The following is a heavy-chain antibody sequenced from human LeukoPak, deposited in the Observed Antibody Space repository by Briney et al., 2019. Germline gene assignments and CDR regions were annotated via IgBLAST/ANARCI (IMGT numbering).Heavy chain of an antibody. D-gene: IGHD3-22*01. CDR3: ATGRGYYYDH. V-gene: IGHV3-33*08. J-gene: IGHJ4*02. CDR2: AYGDGNNQ. CDR1: GFTFNTYT. Sequence: GGSLRLSCAASGFTFNTYTMNWVRQAPGKGLEWVAVAYGDGNNQYYADSVKGRFTISKDISKNTLFVQMNSLRAEDTAVYYCATGRGYYYDHWGQGTLVTVSS.